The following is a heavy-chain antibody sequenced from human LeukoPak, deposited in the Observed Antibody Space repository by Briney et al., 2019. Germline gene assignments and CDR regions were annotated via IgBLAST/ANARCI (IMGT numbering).Heavy chain of an antibody. CDR1: VFTFSIYN. D-gene: IGHD3-22*01. V-gene: IGHV3-21*01. CDR2: ISSSSSYI. CDR3: ARISGYYYDSSGPNFDY. J-gene: IGHJ4*02. Sequence: PGGTLRLSRAASVFTFSIYNMNWVPQAPGKGLEKGSSISSSSSYIYYADSVKGRFTISRDNAKNSLYLQMNSLRAEDTAVYYCARISGYYYDSSGPNFDYWGQGTLVTVSS.